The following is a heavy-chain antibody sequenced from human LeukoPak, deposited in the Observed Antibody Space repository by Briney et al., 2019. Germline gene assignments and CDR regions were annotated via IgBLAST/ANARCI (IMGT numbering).Heavy chain of an antibody. Sequence: GGSLRLSCAASGFTFSSYAMSWVRQAPGKGLEWVSAISGSGGSTYYADSVKGRSTISRDNSKNTLYLQMNSLRAEDTAVYYCAKGDSSSWYAPWWYFDYWGQGTLVTVSS. CDR1: GFTFSSYA. CDR3: AKGDSSSWYAPWWYFDY. J-gene: IGHJ4*02. V-gene: IGHV3-23*01. D-gene: IGHD6-13*01. CDR2: ISGSGGST.